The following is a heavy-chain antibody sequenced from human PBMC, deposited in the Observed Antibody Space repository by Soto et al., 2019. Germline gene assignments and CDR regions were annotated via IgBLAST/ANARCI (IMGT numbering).Heavy chain of an antibody. CDR1: GFIFSDFS. CDR3: AREKRHNSLGGRFGMDV. D-gene: IGHD1-1*01. Sequence: EVQLVESGGGLVKPGGSLRLSCAVSGFIFSDFSMNWVRQAPGKGLEWVASIGSSGGNSFYADSVKGRFIISSDNAKTSLDLQINSLRAEDTAVYYCAREKRHNSLGGRFGMDVWGQGTTVTVS. J-gene: IGHJ6*02. V-gene: IGHV3-21*01. CDR2: IGSSGGNS.